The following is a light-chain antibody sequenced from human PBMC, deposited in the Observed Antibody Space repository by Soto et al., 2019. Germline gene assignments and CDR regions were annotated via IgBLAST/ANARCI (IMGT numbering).Light chain of an antibody. CDR1: SHNFGGFNF. CDR2: DVT. V-gene: IGLV2-11*01. J-gene: IGLJ2*01. Sequence: QSALTQPRSVSGALGQSVTISCSGTSHNFGGFNFVSWYQHPPDKAPKLIIYDVTKRPSGVPDRFSASKSGTTASLTISVLQADDAEDYCCSSYVAGDILLFGGGTKLTVL. CDR3: SSYVAGDILL.